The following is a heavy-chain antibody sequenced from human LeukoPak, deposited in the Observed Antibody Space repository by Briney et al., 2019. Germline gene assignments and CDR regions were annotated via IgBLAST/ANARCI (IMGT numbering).Heavy chain of an antibody. CDR2: ISAYNGNT. CDR3: ARAETAMVSRFHYYYYMDV. V-gene: IGHV1-18*01. J-gene: IGHJ6*03. CDR1: GYTFTSYG. D-gene: IGHD5-18*01. Sequence: ASVKVSCKASGYTFTSYGISWVRQAPGQGLEWMGWISAYNGNTNYAQKLQGRVTMTTDTSTSTAYMELRSLRSEDTAVYYCARAETAMVSRFHYYYYMDVWGKGTTVTVSS.